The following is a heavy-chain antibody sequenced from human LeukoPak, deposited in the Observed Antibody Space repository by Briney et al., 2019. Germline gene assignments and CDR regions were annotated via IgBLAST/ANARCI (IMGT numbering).Heavy chain of an antibody. CDR1: GYTFTDYY. CDR3: ATVLTSREQGDY. D-gene: IGHD1-26*01. V-gene: IGHV1-69-2*01. Sequence: ASVKVSCKASGYTFTDYYMHWVQQAPGKGLEWMGLVDPEDGETIYAEKFQGRVTITADTSTDTAYMELSSLRSEDTAVYYCATVLTSREQGDYWGQGTLVTVSS. CDR2: VDPEDGET. J-gene: IGHJ4*02.